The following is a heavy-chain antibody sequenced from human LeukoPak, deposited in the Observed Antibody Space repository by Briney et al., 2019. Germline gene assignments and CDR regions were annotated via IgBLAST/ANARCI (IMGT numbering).Heavy chain of an antibody. CDR3: AFRNGRALS. Sequence: KTSETLSLTCTVSGGSISSGSYYWSWIRQPAGKGLEWIGRIYTSGSTKYNPSLKSRVTISVDRSKNQFSLKLSSVTAADTAIYYCAFRNGRALSWGQGALVTVSS. D-gene: IGHD2-8*01. CDR1: GGSISSGSYY. CDR2: IYTSGST. V-gene: IGHV4-61*02. J-gene: IGHJ5*02.